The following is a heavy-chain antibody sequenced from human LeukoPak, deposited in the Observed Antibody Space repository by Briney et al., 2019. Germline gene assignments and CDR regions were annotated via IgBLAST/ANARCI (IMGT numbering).Heavy chain of an antibody. J-gene: IGHJ4*02. Sequence: ASETLSLTCTVSGGSISSGDYYWSWIRQPPGKGLEWIGYINYSGSTYYNPSLKSRVTISVDTSKNQFSLKLSSVTAADTAVYYCASDSSGSFDYWGQGTLVTVSS. CDR3: ASDSSGSFDY. V-gene: IGHV4-30-4*01. D-gene: IGHD1-26*01. CDR2: INYSGST. CDR1: GGSISSGDYY.